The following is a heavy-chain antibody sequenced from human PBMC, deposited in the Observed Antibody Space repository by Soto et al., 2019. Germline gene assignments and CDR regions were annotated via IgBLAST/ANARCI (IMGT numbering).Heavy chain of an antibody. V-gene: IGHV1-69*12. CDR3: AQTLGLAVAGPGRFDL. CDR2: IIPMFGRA. Sequence: QVQLVQSGAEVKKPGSSVKVSCKASGGTFSSYAISWVRQAPGQGLEWMGAIIPMFGRANYAQKFQGRVTITADESTSTAYMELNSLRSEDTAVYYCAQTLGLAVAGPGRFDLWGRGTLVTVSS. J-gene: IGHJ2*01. D-gene: IGHD6-19*01. CDR1: GGTFSSYA.